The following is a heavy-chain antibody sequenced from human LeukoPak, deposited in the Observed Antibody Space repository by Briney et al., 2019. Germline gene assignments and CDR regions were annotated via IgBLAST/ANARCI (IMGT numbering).Heavy chain of an antibody. J-gene: IGHJ6*03. CDR3: ARVSDRGGQYYYYYYMDV. V-gene: IGHV7-4-1*02. Sequence: ASVKVSCKASGYTLTGYYMHWVRQAPGQGLEWMGWINTNTGNPTYAQGFTGRFVFSLDTSASTAYLQISSLKAEDTAVYYCARVSDRGGQYYYYYYMDVWGKGTTVTVSS. D-gene: IGHD3-22*01. CDR1: GYTLTGYY. CDR2: INTNTGNP.